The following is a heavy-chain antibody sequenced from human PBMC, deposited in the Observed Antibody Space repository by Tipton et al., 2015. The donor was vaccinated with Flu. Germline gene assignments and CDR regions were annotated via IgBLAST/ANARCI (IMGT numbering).Heavy chain of an antibody. Sequence: TLSLTCAVYGGSFSGYYWSWIRQPPGKGLVWIGEINHSGSTNYNPSLKSRVTISVDTSKNQFSLKLSSVTAADTAVYYCARGPKSIVGATGGWFDPWGQGTLVTVSS. J-gene: IGHJ5*02. D-gene: IGHD1-26*01. V-gene: IGHV4-34*01. CDR3: ARGPKSIVGATGGWFDP. CDR2: INHSGST. CDR1: GGSFSGYY.